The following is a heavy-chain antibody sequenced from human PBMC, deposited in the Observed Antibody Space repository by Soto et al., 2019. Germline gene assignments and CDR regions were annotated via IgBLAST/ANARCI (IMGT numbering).Heavy chain of an antibody. CDR3: ARAIYYFWSGYYWNLHDS. D-gene: IGHD3-3*01. J-gene: IGHJ5*01. CDR1: GYTFTSYD. Sequence: DSVKVSCKASGYTFTSYDINWLLQATGQGLEWMGWMNPNSGNTGYAQKFQGRVTMTRNTSISTAYMELSSLRSEDTAVYYCARAIYYFWSGYYWNLHDSWAQRTLVT. CDR2: MNPNSGNT. V-gene: IGHV1-8*01.